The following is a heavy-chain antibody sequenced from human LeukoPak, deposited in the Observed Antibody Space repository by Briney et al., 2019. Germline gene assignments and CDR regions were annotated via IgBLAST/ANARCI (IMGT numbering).Heavy chain of an antibody. J-gene: IGHJ4*02. CDR2: SSSSSSYI. CDR1: GFTFSSYS. Sequence: RGSLRLSCAASGFTFSSYSMNWVRQAPGKGREWVSSSSSSSSYIYYADSVKGRFTISRDNAKNSLYLQMNSLRAEDTAVYYCESDSSSWRIPADYWGQGTQVTVSS. V-gene: IGHV3-21*01. CDR3: ESDSSSWRIPADY. D-gene: IGHD6-13*01.